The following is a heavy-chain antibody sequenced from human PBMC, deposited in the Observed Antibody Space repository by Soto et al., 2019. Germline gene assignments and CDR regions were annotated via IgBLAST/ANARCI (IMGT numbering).Heavy chain of an antibody. CDR3: ARGDDLWSGYYIRRGHAFDY. CDR2: INHSGST. D-gene: IGHD3-3*01. V-gene: IGHV4-34*01. J-gene: IGHJ4*02. CDR1: GGSFSGYY. Sequence: QVQLQQWGAGLLKPSETLSLTCAVYGGSFSGYYWSWIRQPPGKGLEWIGEINHSGSTNYNPSLKSRVTISVDTSKNQFSLKLSSVTAADTAVYYCARGDDLWSGYYIRRGHAFDYWGQGTLVTVSS.